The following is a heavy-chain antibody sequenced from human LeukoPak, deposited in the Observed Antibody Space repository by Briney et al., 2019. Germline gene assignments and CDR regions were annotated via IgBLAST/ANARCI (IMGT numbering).Heavy chain of an antibody. CDR3: ARDSKGYYDSSGYSHGMDV. D-gene: IGHD3-22*01. Sequence: SVKVSCKASGGTFGSYAISWVRQAPGQGLEWMGGIIPIFGTANYAQKFQGRVTITADESTSTAYMELSSLRSEDTAVYYCARDSKGYYDSSGYSHGMDVWGQGTTVTVSS. CDR2: IIPIFGTA. J-gene: IGHJ6*02. V-gene: IGHV1-69*13. CDR1: GGTFGSYA.